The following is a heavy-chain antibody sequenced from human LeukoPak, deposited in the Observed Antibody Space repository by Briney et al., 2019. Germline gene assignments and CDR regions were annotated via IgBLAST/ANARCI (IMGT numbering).Heavy chain of an antibody. D-gene: IGHD3-22*01. CDR1: GFTFGDYA. CDR2: IRSKAYGGTT. Sequence: GGSLRLSCTASGFTFGDYAMSWFRQAPGKGLEWVGFIRSKAYGGTTGYAASVKGRFTISRDDSKSIAYLQMNSLKTEDTAVYYCTRDRFYYDSSGYSIDYWGQGTLVTVSS. V-gene: IGHV3-49*03. J-gene: IGHJ4*02. CDR3: TRDRFYYDSSGYSIDY.